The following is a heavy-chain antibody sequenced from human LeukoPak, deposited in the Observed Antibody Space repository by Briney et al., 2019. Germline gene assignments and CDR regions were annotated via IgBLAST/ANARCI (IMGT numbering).Heavy chain of an antibody. CDR3: AMIVVARYYYYMDV. CDR2: IYTSGST. Sequence: SETLSLTCTVSGGSISSSSYYWGWIRQPPGKGLEWIGRIYTSGSTNYNPSLKSRVTMSVDTSKNQFSLKLSSVTAADTAVYYCAMIVVARYYYYMDVWGKGTTVTVSS. J-gene: IGHJ6*03. D-gene: IGHD3-22*01. V-gene: IGHV4-39*07. CDR1: GGSISSSSYY.